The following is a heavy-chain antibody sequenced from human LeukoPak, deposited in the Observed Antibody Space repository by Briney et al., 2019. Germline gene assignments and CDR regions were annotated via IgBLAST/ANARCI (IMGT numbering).Heavy chain of an antibody. CDR2: ISAYNGNT. V-gene: IGHV1-18*04. D-gene: IGHD2-2*01. CDR1: GYTFTSYG. CDR3: ARWSDIVVVPAAIGPDFDY. J-gene: IGHJ4*02. Sequence: ASVKVSCKASGYTFTSYGISWVRQAPGQGLEWMGLISAYNGNTNYAQKLQGRVTMTTDTSTSTAYMELRSLRSDDTAVYYCARWSDIVVVPAAIGPDFDYWGQGTLVTVSS.